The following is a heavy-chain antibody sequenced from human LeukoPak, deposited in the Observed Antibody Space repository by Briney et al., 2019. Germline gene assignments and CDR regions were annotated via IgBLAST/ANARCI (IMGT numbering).Heavy chain of an antibody. CDR3: ARATGTTNSYYYYYMDV. Sequence: SETLSLTCTVSGGSISSHHWSWIRQPPGKGLEWIGYIYYSGSTNYNPSLKSRVTISVDTSKNQFSLKLSSVTAADTAVYYCARATGTTNSYYYYYMDVWGKGTTVTVSS. V-gene: IGHV4-59*11. CDR2: IYYSGST. CDR1: GGSISSHH. J-gene: IGHJ6*03. D-gene: IGHD1-7*01.